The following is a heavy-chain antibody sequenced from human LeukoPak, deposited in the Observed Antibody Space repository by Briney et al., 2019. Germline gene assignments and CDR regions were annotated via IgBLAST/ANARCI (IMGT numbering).Heavy chain of an antibody. Sequence: GGSLRLSCAASGFTFSSYEMNWVRQAPGKGLEWVSYIHSSGSVIYYADSVKGRFTISRDNAQNSLYLQMNSLRAEDTAVYYCTREGGYCSSPSCYRDVFDIWGQATMVTVSP. V-gene: IGHV3-48*03. CDR3: TREGGYCSSPSCYRDVFDI. CDR1: GFTFSSYE. D-gene: IGHD2-2*03. CDR2: IHSSGSVI. J-gene: IGHJ3*02.